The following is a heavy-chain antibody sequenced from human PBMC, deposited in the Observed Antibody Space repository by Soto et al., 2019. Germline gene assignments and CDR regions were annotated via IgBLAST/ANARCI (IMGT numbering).Heavy chain of an antibody. Sequence: QVKLVQSGAEVKKAGASVKVSCKASGYTFISYGIAWVRQAPGQGLEWMGRISTNNGKTNYAQKFQDRVTMTPDTSTSTAYGDVRSLGSDDTALYYCARAAYATSWVGILHTGVHGVEIDFWGQGTLVTVSS. CDR2: ISTNNGKT. V-gene: IGHV1-18*01. D-gene: IGHD2-2*01. CDR3: ARAAYATSWVGILHTGVHGVEIDF. J-gene: IGHJ4*02. CDR1: GYTFISYG.